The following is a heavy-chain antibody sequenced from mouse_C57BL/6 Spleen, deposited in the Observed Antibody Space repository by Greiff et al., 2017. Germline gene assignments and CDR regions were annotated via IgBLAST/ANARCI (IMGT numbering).Heavy chain of an antibody. J-gene: IGHJ4*01. Sequence: EVKLVESGGGLVKPGGSLKLSCAASGFTFSDYGMHWVRQAPEKGLEWVAYISSGSSTIYYADTVKGRFTISRDNAKNTLFLQMTRLRSEDTAMYYCARPAGPYAMDDWGQGTSVTVSS. CDR1: GFTFSDYG. V-gene: IGHV5-17*01. D-gene: IGHD1-2*01. CDR2: ISSGSSTI. CDR3: ARPAGPYAMDD.